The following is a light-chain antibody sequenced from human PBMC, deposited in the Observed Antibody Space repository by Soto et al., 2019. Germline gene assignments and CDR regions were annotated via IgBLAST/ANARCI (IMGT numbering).Light chain of an antibody. J-gene: IGLJ1*01. CDR3: LVIFTGVGEV. CDR1: TGAVTSGHC. V-gene: IGLV7-46*01. Sequence: QAVVTQAPSLTVSPGGTVTLTCSSSTGAVTSGHCPHWFQQKPGKAPRTLIYDTSNKHSWTPARFSGSLPGGKAALTLSGAQPEDEADYYCLVIFTGVGEVFGTGTKVTVL. CDR2: DTS.